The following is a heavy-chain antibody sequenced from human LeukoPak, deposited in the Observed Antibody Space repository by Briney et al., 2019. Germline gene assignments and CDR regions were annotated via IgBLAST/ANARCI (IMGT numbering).Heavy chain of an antibody. D-gene: IGHD3-3*01. CDR1: GFTFDDYA. V-gene: IGHV3-9*03. CDR2: ISWNSGSI. CDR3: AKDSRRFLEWLYSDAFDI. J-gene: IGHJ3*02. Sequence: GGSLRLSCAASGFTFDDYAMHWVRQAPGKGLEWVSGISWNSGSIGYADSVKGRFTISRDNAKNSLYLQMNSLRAEGMALYYCAKDSRRFLEWLYSDAFDIWGQGTMVTVSS.